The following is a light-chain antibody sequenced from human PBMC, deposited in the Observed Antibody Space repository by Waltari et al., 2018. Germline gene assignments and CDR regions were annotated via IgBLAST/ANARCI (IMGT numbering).Light chain of an antibody. J-gene: IGLJ2*01. CDR1: SSDVGNYKR. CDR3: SSYAGSSKGV. Sequence: QSALTQPASVSGPPGQSITISCTGTSSDVGNYKRVSWYQQHPGKAPTLQLYAVSKLPSGVSDRFTVSDAGDMASLTISGLQPEDEAECFCSSYAGSSKGVFGGGTKVTVL. CDR2: AVS. V-gene: IGLV2-23*02.